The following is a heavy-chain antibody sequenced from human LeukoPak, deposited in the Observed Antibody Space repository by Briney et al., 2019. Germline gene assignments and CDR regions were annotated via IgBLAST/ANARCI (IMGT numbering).Heavy chain of an antibody. J-gene: IGHJ4*02. CDR2: ISASGST. Sequence: PSETLSLTCTVSNGSISIYYWSWVRQPAGKGLEWIGRISASGSTNYNPSLKGRVTMSLDTSKNQFSLKLSSVTAADTAVYYCAREITVTRPFDYWGPGTLVTVSS. CDR1: NGSISIYY. CDR3: AREITVTRPFDY. D-gene: IGHD4-17*01. V-gene: IGHV4-4*07.